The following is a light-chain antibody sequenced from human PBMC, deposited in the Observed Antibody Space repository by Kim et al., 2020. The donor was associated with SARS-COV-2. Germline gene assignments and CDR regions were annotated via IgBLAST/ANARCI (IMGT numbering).Light chain of an antibody. CDR3: ETWDRNTRV. J-gene: IGLJ3*02. V-gene: IGLV4-60*03. CDR2: LEGSGDF. Sequence: QPVLTQASSASAALGSSVRLTCTLSSGHSTYTIAWHQQQPGRAPRFLVKLEGSGDFNKGSGVPDRFSGSSSGADRYLTISNLQSEDEADYYCETWDRNTRVFGGGTKLTVL. CDR1: SGHSTYT.